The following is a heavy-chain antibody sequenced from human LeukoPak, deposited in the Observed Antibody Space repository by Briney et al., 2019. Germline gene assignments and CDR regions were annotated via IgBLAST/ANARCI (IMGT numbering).Heavy chain of an antibody. CDR2: INPNSGGT. CDR1: GYTFTSYA. J-gene: IGHJ5*02. V-gene: IGHV1-2*02. Sequence: ASVKASCKASGYTFTSYAMNWVRQAPGQGLEWMGSINPNSGGTNYAQKFQGRVTMTTDTSMSTAYMELSRLTSDDTAVYYCARAGGRSWFDPWGQGTLVTVSS. CDR3: ARAGGRSWFDP.